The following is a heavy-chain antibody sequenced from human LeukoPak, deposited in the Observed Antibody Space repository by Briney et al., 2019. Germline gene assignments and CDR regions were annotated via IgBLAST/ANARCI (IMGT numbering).Heavy chain of an antibody. V-gene: IGHV3-21*01. CDR2: ISSSSSYI. Sequence: GGSLRLSCAASGFTFSSYSMNWVRQAPGKGLEWVSSISSSSSYIYYADSVKGRFTISRDNAKNSLYLQMNSLRAEDTAVYYCARDPHYDILTGYQGIDYWGQGTLVTVSS. CDR3: ARDPHYDILTGYQGIDY. D-gene: IGHD3-9*01. J-gene: IGHJ4*02. CDR1: GFTFSSYS.